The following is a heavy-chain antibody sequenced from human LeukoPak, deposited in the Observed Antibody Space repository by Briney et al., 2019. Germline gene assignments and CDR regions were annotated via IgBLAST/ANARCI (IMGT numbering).Heavy chain of an antibody. CDR2: FSSNGGST. CDR1: GFTFSSYA. CDR3: ARGGWLRGAGLSGYGMDV. J-gene: IGHJ6*02. Sequence: GGSLRLSCAASGFTFSSYAMHWVRQAPGKGLEYVSAFSSNGGSTYYANSVKGRFTISRDNSKNTLYLQMGSLRAEDMAVYYCARGGWLRGAGLSGYGMDVWGQGTTVTVSS. V-gene: IGHV3-64*01. D-gene: IGHD5-12*01.